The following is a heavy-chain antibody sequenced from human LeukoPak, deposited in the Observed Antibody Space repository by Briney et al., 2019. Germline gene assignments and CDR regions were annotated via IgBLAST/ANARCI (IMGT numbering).Heavy chain of an antibody. J-gene: IGHJ3*02. CDR1: GYSFTSYW. CDR3: ARHQPAIGDSNAFDI. Sequence: GESLKIACKGSGYSFTSYWIGWVRQMPGKGLEWMGIIYPGDSVTRYSPSFQGQVTISADKFVSTAYLQWSSLKASDTAMYYCARHQPAIGDSNAFDIWGQGTMVTVSS. V-gene: IGHV5-51*01. D-gene: IGHD4-17*01. CDR2: IYPGDSVT.